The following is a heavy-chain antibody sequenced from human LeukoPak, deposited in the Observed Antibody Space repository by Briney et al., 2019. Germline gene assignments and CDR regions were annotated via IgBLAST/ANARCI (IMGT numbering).Heavy chain of an antibody. Sequence: PSETLSLTCTVSGYSISSGYYWSWIRQSPGKGLEWIGYIYHSGSTDYNSSLKSRVTISEDTSKKQFSLKVSSVTAADTAWYYCVRGFRGASLDYWGQGTLVTVS. D-gene: IGHD1-26*01. CDR3: VRGFRGASLDY. CDR1: GYSISSGYY. V-gene: IGHV4-61*01. J-gene: IGHJ4*02. CDR2: IYHSGST.